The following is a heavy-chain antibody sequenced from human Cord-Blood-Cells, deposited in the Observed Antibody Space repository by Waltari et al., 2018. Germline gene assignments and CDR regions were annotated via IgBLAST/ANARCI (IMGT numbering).Heavy chain of an antibody. CDR1: GYSISSGYY. CDR3: ASGVVVPANYWFDP. D-gene: IGHD2-2*01. J-gene: IGHJ5*02. V-gene: IGHV4-38-2*02. Sequence: QVQLQESGPGLVKPSETLSLTCTVSGYSISSGYYWGWIRQPPGKGLEWIGSIYHSGSTYYNPSLKSGVTISVDTSKNQFSLKLSSVTAADTAVYYCASGVVVPANYWFDPWGQGTLVTVSS. CDR2: IYHSGST.